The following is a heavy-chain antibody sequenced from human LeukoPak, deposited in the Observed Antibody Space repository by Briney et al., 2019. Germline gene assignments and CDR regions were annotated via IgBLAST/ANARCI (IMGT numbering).Heavy chain of an antibody. CDR2: IYPGDSDT. D-gene: IGHD3-3*01. CDR1: GYSFTSYW. V-gene: IGHV5-51*01. J-gene: IGHJ6*03. Sequence: GESLKISCKGFGYSFTSYWIGWVRQMPGKGLEWMGIIYPGDSDTRYSPSFQGQVTISADKSISTAYLQWSSLKASDTAMYYCARRSYDFWSGYYYCMDVWGKGTTVTVSS. CDR3: ARRSYDFWSGYYYCMDV.